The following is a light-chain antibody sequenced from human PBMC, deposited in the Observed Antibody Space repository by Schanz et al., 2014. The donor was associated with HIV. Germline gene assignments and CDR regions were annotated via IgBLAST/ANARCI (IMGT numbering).Light chain of an antibody. V-gene: IGKV3-20*01. CDR3: QQFGISPPWT. J-gene: IGKJ1*01. Sequence: EIVLTQSPVTLSLSPGERVTVSCRASQSITNNRLAWYQQKPGQAPRLLIYGASSRATGIPDRFSGSGSGTDFTLTISGLEPEDFAVYYCQQFGISPPWTFGQGTKVEI. CDR2: GAS. CDR1: QSITNNR.